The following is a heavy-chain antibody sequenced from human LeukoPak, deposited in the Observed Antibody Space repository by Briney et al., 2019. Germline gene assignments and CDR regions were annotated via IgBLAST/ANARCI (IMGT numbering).Heavy chain of an antibody. Sequence: SETLSLTCAVYGGSLSNYYWSWIRQPPGKGLEWIGEINHSGSTKFNPSLKSRVTVLVDMSKSQFSLELRSVTAADTAVYYCARGPASGSDFAWFDPWGQGTLVTVSS. CDR1: GGSLSNYY. D-gene: IGHD3-10*01. CDR2: INHSGST. J-gene: IGHJ5*02. V-gene: IGHV4-34*01. CDR3: ARGPASGSDFAWFDP.